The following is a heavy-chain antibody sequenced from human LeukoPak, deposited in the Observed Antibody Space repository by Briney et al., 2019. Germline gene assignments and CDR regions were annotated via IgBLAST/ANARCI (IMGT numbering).Heavy chain of an antibody. J-gene: IGHJ4*02. CDR2: INPNSGGT. Sequence: GASVKVSCKASGYTFTAYYIHWVRQAPGQGLEWMGRINPNSGGTNYAQKFQGRVTMTRDTSISTAYMELSRLTSDDTAVYYCARSRDIVVVPAAPFDYWGQGTLVTVSS. CDR1: GYTFTAYY. V-gene: IGHV1-2*06. D-gene: IGHD2-2*01. CDR3: ARSRDIVVVPAAPFDY.